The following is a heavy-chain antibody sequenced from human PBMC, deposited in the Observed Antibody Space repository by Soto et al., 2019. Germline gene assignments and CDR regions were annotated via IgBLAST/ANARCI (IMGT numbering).Heavy chain of an antibody. CDR3: AKRGSGSYYDY. J-gene: IGHJ4*02. CDR2: VVVGSDNT. Sequence: GASVKVSCKTSGFAISKSSVQWMRQARGQRLEWIGWVVVGSDNTRYAQNFQDRVTITRDMSTSTSYMELSSLTSEDTAVYYCAKRGSGSYYDYWGQGTLVTVSS. V-gene: IGHV1-58*01. CDR1: GFAISKSS. D-gene: IGHD3-10*01.